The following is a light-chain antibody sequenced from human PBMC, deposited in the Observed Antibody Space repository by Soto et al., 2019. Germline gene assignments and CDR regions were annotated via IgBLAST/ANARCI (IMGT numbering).Light chain of an antibody. CDR1: GSNLGAKYA. V-gene: IGLV1-40*01. CDR2: DNI. J-gene: IGLJ3*02. Sequence: QPVLTQPPSVSGAPGQKVTISCTGSGSNLGAKYAVHWYQQLPGTAPKLLIYDNINRPSRVPDRFSGSKSDTSASLAITGLQAEDEADYYCQSYDTSLSGSVFGGGTKLTVL. CDR3: QSYDTSLSGSV.